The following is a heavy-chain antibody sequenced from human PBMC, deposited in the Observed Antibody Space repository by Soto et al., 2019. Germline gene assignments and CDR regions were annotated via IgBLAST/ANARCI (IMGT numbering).Heavy chain of an antibody. CDR3: ASQGLYYYGLDV. J-gene: IGHJ6*02. CDR1: VFTFSSNY. Sequence: GSLRLSGAVSVFTFSSNYMSWVRQAPGKGLVWVSRINNDGSTTRYADSVKGRFTISRDNAKNTLYLQMNSLRAEDTAVYYCASQGLYYYGLDVWGQGTTVTVSS. CDR2: INNDGSTT. V-gene: IGHV3-74*01.